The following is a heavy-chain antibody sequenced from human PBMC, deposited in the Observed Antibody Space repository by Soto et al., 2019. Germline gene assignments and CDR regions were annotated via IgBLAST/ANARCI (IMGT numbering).Heavy chain of an antibody. V-gene: IGHV3-48*02. D-gene: IGHD3-22*01. Sequence: PGGSLILSCAASGFTFSGYSMNWVRQATGKGLEWVSYISSSSSTIYYADSVKGRFTISRDNAKNSLYLQMNSLRDEDTAVYYCARDSLELGMIVVVITTGFDYWGQGTLVTVSS. J-gene: IGHJ4*02. CDR1: GFTFSGYS. CDR3: ARDSLELGMIVVVITTGFDY. CDR2: ISSSSSTI.